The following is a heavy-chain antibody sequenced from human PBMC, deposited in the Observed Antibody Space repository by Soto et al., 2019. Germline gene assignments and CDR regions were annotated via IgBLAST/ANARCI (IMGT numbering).Heavy chain of an antibody. CDR1: GGSVSSGDYY. CDR3: ARARVLGDYYYYGMDV. CDR2: IYYSGST. Sequence: SETLSLTCTVSGGSVSSGDYYWSWFRQPPGKGLEWIGYIYYSGSTYYNPSLKSRVTISVDTSKNQFSLKPSSVTAADTAVYYCARARVLGDYYYYGMDVWGQGTTVT. J-gene: IGHJ6*02. D-gene: IGHD1-1*01. V-gene: IGHV4-30-4*01.